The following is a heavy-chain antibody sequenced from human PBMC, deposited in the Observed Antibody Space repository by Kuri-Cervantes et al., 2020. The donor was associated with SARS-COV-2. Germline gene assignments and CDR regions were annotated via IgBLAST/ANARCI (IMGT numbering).Heavy chain of an antibody. J-gene: IGHJ6*03. CDR1: GFTFSSYW. CDR2: INSDGSST. Sequence: GGSLRLSCAASGFTFSSYWMHWVRQAPGKGLVWVSRINSDGSSTSYADSVKGRFTISRDNAKNTLYLQMNSLRAEDTAVYYCARASTPALYYYYYYMDVWGKGTTVTVSS. CDR3: ARASTPALYYYYYYMDV. V-gene: IGHV3-74*01.